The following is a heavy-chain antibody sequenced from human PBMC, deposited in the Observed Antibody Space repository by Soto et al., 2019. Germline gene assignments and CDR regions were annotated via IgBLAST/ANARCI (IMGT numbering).Heavy chain of an antibody. CDR3: ARGAYCSSTSCSGHNWFDP. CDR2: ISSSSSYT. V-gene: IGHV3-48*04. J-gene: IGHJ5*02. Sequence: EVQLVESGGGLVQPGGSLRLSCAASGFTFSSYSMNWVRQAPGKGLEWVSYISSSSSYTNYADSVKGRFTISRDNAKNSLYLQMNSLRAEDTAVYYCARGAYCSSTSCSGHNWFDPWGQGTLVTVSS. D-gene: IGHD2-2*01. CDR1: GFTFSSYS.